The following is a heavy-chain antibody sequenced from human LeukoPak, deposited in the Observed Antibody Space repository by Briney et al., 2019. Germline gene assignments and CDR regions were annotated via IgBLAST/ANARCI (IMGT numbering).Heavy chain of an antibody. D-gene: IGHD5-18*01. V-gene: IGHV3-21*01. CDR1: GFTFSSYA. J-gene: IGHJ4*02. CDR3: ARGLGVQLWLPFDS. Sequence: PGGSLRLSCAASGFTFSSYAMHWVRQAPGKGLEWVSSISGNSGFIYSADSLKGRFTVSRDNAKNSLYLQLSSLRAEDTAVYYCARGLGVQLWLPFDSWGQGTLVTGSS. CDR2: ISGNSGFI.